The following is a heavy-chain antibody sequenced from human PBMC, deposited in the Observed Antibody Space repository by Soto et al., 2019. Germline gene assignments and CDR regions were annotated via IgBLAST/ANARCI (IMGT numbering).Heavy chain of an antibody. CDR3: ARERGIAAVDYYYYGMDV. CDR1: GFTFSSYA. J-gene: IGHJ6*02. D-gene: IGHD6-13*01. V-gene: IGHV3-30-3*01. Sequence: PGGSLRLSCAASGFTFSSYAMHWVRQAPGKGLEWVAVISYDGSNKYYADSVKGRFTISRDNSKNTLYLQMNSLRAEDTAVYYCARERGIAAVDYYYYGMDVWGQGTTVTVSS. CDR2: ISYDGSNK.